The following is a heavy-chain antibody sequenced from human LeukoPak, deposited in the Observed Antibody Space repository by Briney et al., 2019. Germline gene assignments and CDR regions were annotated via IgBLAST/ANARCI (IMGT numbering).Heavy chain of an antibody. V-gene: IGHV3-66*01. J-gene: IGHJ4*02. CDR1: GFTVSSNY. CDR3: ARAPRSSITSSFYFDY. D-gene: IGHD2-2*01. CDR2: IYSGGST. Sequence: GGSLRLSCAASGFTVSSNYMGWVRQAPGKGLGWVSVIYSGGSTYYADSVKGRFTISRDNSKNTLYLQMNSLRAEDTAVYYCARAPRSSITSSFYFDYWGQGTLVTVSS.